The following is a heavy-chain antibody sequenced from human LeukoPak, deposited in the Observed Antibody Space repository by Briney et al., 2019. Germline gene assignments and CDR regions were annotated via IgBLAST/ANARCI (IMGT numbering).Heavy chain of an antibody. CDR3: AALYCTSTRCLEY. J-gene: IGHJ4*02. Sequence: SETLSLTPAVYGGTSTEYFWSWIPQTPGQGLEWGGEINDRGNTRYNTYLKSRVTVSHDTSKKKFSLSGSSVTAADTAIYYCAALYCTSTRCLEYWGRGTLVTVSS. CDR2: INDRGNT. CDR1: GGTSTEYF. D-gene: IGHD2-8*01. V-gene: IGHV4-34*08.